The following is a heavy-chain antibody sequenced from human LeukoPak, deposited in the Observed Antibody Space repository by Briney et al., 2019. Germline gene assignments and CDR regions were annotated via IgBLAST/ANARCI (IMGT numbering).Heavy chain of an antibody. CDR1: GFTFSSYA. Sequence: GGSLRLSCAASGFTFSSYAMHWVRQAPGKGLEWVAVISYDGSNKYYADSVKGRFTTSRDNSKNTLYLQMNSLRAEDTAVYYCARDPVSWIQLWLLAQTPSGYFDYWGQGTLVTVSS. CDR3: ARDPVSWIQLWLLAQTPSGYFDY. J-gene: IGHJ4*02. CDR2: ISYDGSNK. D-gene: IGHD5-18*01. V-gene: IGHV3-30*01.